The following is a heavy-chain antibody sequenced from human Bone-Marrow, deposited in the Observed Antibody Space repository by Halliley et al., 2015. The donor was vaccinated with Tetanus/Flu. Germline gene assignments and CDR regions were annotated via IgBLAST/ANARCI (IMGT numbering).Heavy chain of an antibody. V-gene: IGHV1-69*06. Sequence: QLVQSGAEVRKPGSSVRVSCKSSGYSFTAFSVAWVRQAPGQGLEWMGGIIPVFGTTTHAEKFQGRLTITADKSTATAYLVLRGLKSDGPAVYFCARSVGYRTLTGARFLDSCGQGTLVTVSS. D-gene: IGHD3-9*01. CDR2: IIPVFGTT. J-gene: IGHJ4*02. CDR3: ARSVGYRTLTGARFLDS. CDR1: GYSFTAFS.